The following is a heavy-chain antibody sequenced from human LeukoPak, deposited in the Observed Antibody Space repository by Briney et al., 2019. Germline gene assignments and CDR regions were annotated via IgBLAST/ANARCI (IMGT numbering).Heavy chain of an antibody. CDR3: ARGQQWLEAFVY. CDR2: INPNSGVT. CDR1: GYTFTGYY. J-gene: IGHJ4*02. D-gene: IGHD6-19*01. Sequence: GASVKVSCKASGYTFTGYYIHWVRQAPGQGLEWMGWINPNSGVTHYPQKFEGRVTMTRDTSIRTAYMEVSSLRSDDTAVYYCARGQQWLEAFVYWGLGTLVTVSS. V-gene: IGHV1-2*02.